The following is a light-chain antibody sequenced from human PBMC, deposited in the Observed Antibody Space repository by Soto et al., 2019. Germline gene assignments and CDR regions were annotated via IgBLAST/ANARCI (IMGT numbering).Light chain of an antibody. CDR2: GAS. J-gene: IGKJ1*01. CDR1: QSVSSSY. V-gene: IGKV3-20*01. CDR3: QQYGSSPRT. Sequence: EIALTHSQGTLSFSRGDSTTLXCRASQSVSSSYLAWYQQKPGQAPRLLIYGASSRATGIPDRFSGSGSGTDFTLTISRLEPEDFAVYYCQQYGSSPRTFGQGTKVDNK.